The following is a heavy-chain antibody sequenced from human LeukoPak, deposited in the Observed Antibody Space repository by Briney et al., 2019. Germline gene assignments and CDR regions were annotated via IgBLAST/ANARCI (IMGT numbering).Heavy chain of an antibody. CDR3: AKDGRIAAAGTSSNY. J-gene: IGHJ4*02. V-gene: IGHV3-23*01. D-gene: IGHD6-13*01. CDR1: GFTFSSYA. Sequence: GGSPRLSCAASGFTFSSYAMSWVRQAPGKGLEWVSAISGSGGSAYYADSVKGRFTISRDNSKNTLYLQMNSLRAEDTAVYYCAKDGRIAAAGTSSNYWGQGTLVTVSS. CDR2: ISGSGGSA.